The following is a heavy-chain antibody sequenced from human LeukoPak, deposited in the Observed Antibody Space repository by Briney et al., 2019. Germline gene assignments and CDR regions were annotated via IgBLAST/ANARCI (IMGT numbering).Heavy chain of an antibody. Sequence: GGSLRLSCAASGFTFSSYGMHWVRQAPGKGLEWVAVISYDGSNKYYADSVKGRFTISRDNSKNTLYLQMNSLRAEDTAVYYCAIDTMGGWWELLYIDYWGQGTLVTVSS. CDR1: GFTFSSYG. V-gene: IGHV3-30*03. J-gene: IGHJ4*02. CDR2: ISYDGSNK. CDR3: AIDTMGGWWELLYIDY. D-gene: IGHD1-26*01.